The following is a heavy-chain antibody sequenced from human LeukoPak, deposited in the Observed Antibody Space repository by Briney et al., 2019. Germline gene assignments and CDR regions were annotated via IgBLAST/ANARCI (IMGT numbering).Heavy chain of an antibody. D-gene: IGHD4-17*01. V-gene: IGHV1-69*13. CDR3: ARVYGDGYFDY. CDR2: IIPIFGTA. J-gene: IGHJ4*02. CDR1: GGTFSSYA. Sequence: PRALVTVSCKASGGTFSSYAISWVRQAPGQGLEWMGGIIPIFGTANYAQKFQGRVTITADESTSTAYMELSSLRSEDTAVYYCARVYGDGYFDYWGQGTLVTVSS.